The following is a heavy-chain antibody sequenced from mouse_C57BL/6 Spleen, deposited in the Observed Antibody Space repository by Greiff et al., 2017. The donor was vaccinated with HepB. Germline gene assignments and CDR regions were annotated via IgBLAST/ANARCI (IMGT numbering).Heavy chain of an antibody. Sequence: EVHLVESGGGLVKPGGSLKLSCAASGFTFSSYAMSWVRQTPEKRLEWVATISDGGSYTYYPDNVKGRFTISRDNAKNNLYLQMSHLKSEDTAMYYCARDDYGIDYWGQGTTLTVSS. J-gene: IGHJ2*01. D-gene: IGHD1-1*01. V-gene: IGHV5-4*01. CDR1: GFTFSSYA. CDR2: ISDGGSYT. CDR3: ARDDYGIDY.